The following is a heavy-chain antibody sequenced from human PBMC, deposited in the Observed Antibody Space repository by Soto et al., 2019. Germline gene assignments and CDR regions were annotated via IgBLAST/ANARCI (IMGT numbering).Heavy chain of an antibody. CDR3: ARALWEVGGAFDI. V-gene: IGHV4-30-2*01. Sequence: QLQLQESGSGLVKPSQTLSLTCAVSGGSISSGGYSWSWIRQPPGKGLEGIGYIYHSGSTYYNPSLRGRVTISVDRSKDQFSLNLSSVTAADTAVYYCARALWEVGGAFDIWGQGTMVTVSS. CDR2: IYHSGST. CDR1: GGSISSGGYS. D-gene: IGHD1-26*01. J-gene: IGHJ3*02.